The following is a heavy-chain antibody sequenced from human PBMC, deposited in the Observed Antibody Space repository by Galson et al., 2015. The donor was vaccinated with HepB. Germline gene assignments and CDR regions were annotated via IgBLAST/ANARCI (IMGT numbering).Heavy chain of an antibody. CDR2: IYYSGST. Sequence: TLSLTCTVSGGSISSGGYYWSWIRQHPGKGLEWIGYIYYSGSTYYNPSLKSRVTISVDTSKNQFSLKLSSVTAADTAVYYCARGPGNSDNWFDPWGQGTLVTVSS. J-gene: IGHJ5*02. V-gene: IGHV4-31*03. CDR1: GGSISSGGYY. CDR3: ARGPGNSDNWFDP. D-gene: IGHD4-23*01.